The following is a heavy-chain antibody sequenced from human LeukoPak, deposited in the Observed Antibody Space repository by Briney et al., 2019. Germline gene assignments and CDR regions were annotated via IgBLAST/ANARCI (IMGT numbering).Heavy chain of an antibody. J-gene: IGHJ4*02. Sequence: SVKVSCKASGGTFSSYAISWVRQAPGQGLEWMGGIIPIFGTANYAQKFQGRVAITADESTSTAYMELSSLRSEDTAVYYCATSQDYGGNHPALSPFDYWGQGTLVTVSS. D-gene: IGHD4-23*01. CDR2: IIPIFGTA. CDR1: GGTFSSYA. CDR3: ATSQDYGGNHPALSPFDY. V-gene: IGHV1-69*01.